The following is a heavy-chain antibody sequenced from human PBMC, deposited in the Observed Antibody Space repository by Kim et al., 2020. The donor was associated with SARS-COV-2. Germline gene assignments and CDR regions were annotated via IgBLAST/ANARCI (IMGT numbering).Heavy chain of an antibody. Sequence: GGSLRLSCAASGFTFDDYAMHWVRQAPGKGLEWVSLISGDGGSTYYADSVKGRFTISRDNSKNSLYLQMNSLRTEDTALYYCAKDSWYSGSSGFIDYWGQGTLGTVSS. CDR3: AKDSWYSGSSGFIDY. V-gene: IGHV3-43*02. CDR2: ISGDGGST. J-gene: IGHJ4*02. CDR1: GFTFDDYA. D-gene: IGHD6-19*01.